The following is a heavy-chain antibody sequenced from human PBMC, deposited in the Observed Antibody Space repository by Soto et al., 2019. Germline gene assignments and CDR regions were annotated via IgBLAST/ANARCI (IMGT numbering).Heavy chain of an antibody. CDR1: GGTFSSYA. CDR2: IIPIFGTA. CDR3: ARTIPLYRPGYFDY. J-gene: IGHJ4*02. Sequence: QVQLVQSGAEVKKPGSSVKVSCKASGGTFSSYAISWVRQAPGQGLEWMGGIIPIFGTANYAQKFQGRVTITADESTSTAYMELSSPRSEDTAVYYCARTIPLYRPGYFDYWGQGTLVTVSS. D-gene: IGHD2-8*01. V-gene: IGHV1-69*01.